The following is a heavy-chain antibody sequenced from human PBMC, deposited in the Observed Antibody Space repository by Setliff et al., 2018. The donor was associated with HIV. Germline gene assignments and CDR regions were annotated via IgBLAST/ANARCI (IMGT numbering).Heavy chain of an antibody. CDR2: IYYSGST. CDR3: ARDRHIAVSGDDAFDI. V-gene: IGHV4-59*12. D-gene: IGHD6-19*01. Sequence: SETLSLTCTVSGGSISSYYWSWIRQPPGKGLEWIGYIYYSGSTNYNPSLKSRVTISVDTSRNQFSLKLTSVTAADTAVYYCARDRHIAVSGDDAFDIWGQGTLVTVSS. J-gene: IGHJ3*02. CDR1: GGSISSYY.